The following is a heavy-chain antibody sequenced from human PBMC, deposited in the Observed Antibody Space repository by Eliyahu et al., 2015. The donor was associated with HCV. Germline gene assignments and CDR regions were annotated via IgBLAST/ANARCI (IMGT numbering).Heavy chain of an antibody. V-gene: IGHV4-59*01. Sequence: QVQLQESGPGLVKPSETLSLTCTVSGGSISSYYWSWIRQPPGKGLEWIGYIYYSGSTNYNPSLKSRVTISVDTSKNQFSLKLSSVTAADTAVYYCARGRRYGLGAAHFDYWGQGTLVTVSS. D-gene: IGHD3-16*01. CDR3: ARGRRYGLGAAHFDY. J-gene: IGHJ4*02. CDR1: GGSISSYY. CDR2: IYYSGST.